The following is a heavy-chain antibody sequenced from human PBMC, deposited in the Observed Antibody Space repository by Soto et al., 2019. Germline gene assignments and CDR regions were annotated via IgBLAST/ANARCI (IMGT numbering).Heavy chain of an antibody. CDR1: GFTFSSYA. J-gene: IGHJ4*02. V-gene: IGHV3-30*03. Sequence: QVQLVESGGGVVQPGKSLRLSCAASGFTFSSYAMHWARQAPGKRREWVTVISIRGGDEYYAESVRGRFTISRDDSKNTLYLQMDSLRVEDTAVHYCARGTIVALQHLDYWGQGTLVTVSS. CDR2: ISIRGGDE. CDR3: ARGTIVALQHLDY. D-gene: IGHD6-6*01.